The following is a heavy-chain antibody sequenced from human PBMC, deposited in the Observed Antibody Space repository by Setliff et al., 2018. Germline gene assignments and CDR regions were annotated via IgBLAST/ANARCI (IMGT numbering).Heavy chain of an antibody. CDR1: GDSISSGSYY. V-gene: IGHV4-61*09. Sequence: SETLSLTCTVSGDSISSGSYYWSWIRQPAGKGLEWIGQIHTSGITNYSPSLKSRVTISIDTSKNQFSLKLNSVTATDTALYYFARRTFGSGRFDPWGQGTLVTVSS. CDR2: IHTSGIT. J-gene: IGHJ5*02. CDR3: ARRTFGSGRFDP. D-gene: IGHD3-16*01.